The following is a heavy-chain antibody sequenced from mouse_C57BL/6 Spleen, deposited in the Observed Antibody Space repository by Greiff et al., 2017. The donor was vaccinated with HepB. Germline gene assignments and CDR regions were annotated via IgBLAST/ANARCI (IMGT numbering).Heavy chain of an antibody. J-gene: IGHJ1*03. Sequence: EVKVEESGGGLVQPGGSLSLSCAASGFTFTDYYMSWVRQPPGKALEWLGFIRNKANGYTTEYSASVKGRFTISRDNSQSILYLQMNALRAEDSATYYCARYWDWYFDVWGTGTTVTVSS. CDR3: ARYWDWYFDV. CDR1: GFTFTDYY. V-gene: IGHV7-3*01. D-gene: IGHD4-1*01. CDR2: IRNKANGYTT.